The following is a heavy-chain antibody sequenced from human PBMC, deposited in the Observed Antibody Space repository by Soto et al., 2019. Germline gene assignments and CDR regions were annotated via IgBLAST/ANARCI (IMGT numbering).Heavy chain of an antibody. Sequence: GGSLRLSCAASGFTFSSYAMSWVRQAPGKGLEWVSAISGSGGSIYYADSVKGRFTISRDNSKNTLYLQMNSLRAEDTAVYYCAKDAMIVVVITLDYWGQGTLVTVSS. V-gene: IGHV3-23*01. CDR1: GFTFSSYA. CDR3: AKDAMIVVVITLDY. D-gene: IGHD3-22*01. J-gene: IGHJ4*02. CDR2: ISGSGGSI.